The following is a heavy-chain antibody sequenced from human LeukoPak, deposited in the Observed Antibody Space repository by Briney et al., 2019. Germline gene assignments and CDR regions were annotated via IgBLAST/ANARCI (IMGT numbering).Heavy chain of an antibody. Sequence: ASVKVSCKASGGTFSSYAISWVRQAPGQGFEWMGWISAYNGNTNYAQKLQGRVTMTTDTSTSTAYMELRSLRSDDTAVYYCARDHPSYGDYPNPFDYWGQGTLVTVSS. V-gene: IGHV1-18*01. J-gene: IGHJ4*02. D-gene: IGHD4-17*01. CDR1: GGTFSSYA. CDR3: ARDHPSYGDYPNPFDY. CDR2: ISAYNGNT.